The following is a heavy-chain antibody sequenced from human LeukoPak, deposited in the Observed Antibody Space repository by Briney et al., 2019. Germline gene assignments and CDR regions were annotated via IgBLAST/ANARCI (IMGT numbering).Heavy chain of an antibody. CDR3: ARSHGGHSVCDAFDI. CDR2: IYYSGST. CDR1: GDSISRSLYY. D-gene: IGHD4-23*01. J-gene: IGHJ3*02. Sequence: SETLSLTCTVSGDSISRSLYYWGWLRQPRGRGGEGIGTIYYSGSTYYNPSLKSRVTISVDTSKNQFSLKLTSVTAADTAVYYCARSHGGHSVCDAFDIWGQGTMVTVSS. V-gene: IGHV4-39*01.